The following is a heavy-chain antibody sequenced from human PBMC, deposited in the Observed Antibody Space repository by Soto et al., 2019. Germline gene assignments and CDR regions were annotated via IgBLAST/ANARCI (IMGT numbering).Heavy chain of an antibody. CDR2: ISYDGSNK. CDR3: ARKAYYDSSGYTDY. Sequence: PGGSLRLSCAASGFTFRTYGMHWVRQAPGKGLEWVAVISYDGSNKYYADSVKGRFTISRDNSKNTLYLQMNSLRAEDTAVYYCARKAYYDSSGYTDYWGQGTLVTVSS. J-gene: IGHJ4*02. V-gene: IGHV3-30*03. D-gene: IGHD3-22*01. CDR1: GFTFRTYG.